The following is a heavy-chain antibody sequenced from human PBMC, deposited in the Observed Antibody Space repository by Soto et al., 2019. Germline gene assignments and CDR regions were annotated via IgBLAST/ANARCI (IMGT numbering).Heavy chain of an antibody. CDR2: ISGSGDST. D-gene: IGHD3-10*01. Sequence: EVQLLESGGGLVQPGGSLRLSCAASGFTFSSHAMSWVRQTPGKGLEWVSAISGSGDSTYYADSVKGRFTISRDNSKNTLYLQMNSLRAEDTAVYYCAKLRWGSDNWFDPWGQGTLVTVSS. V-gene: IGHV3-23*01. CDR1: GFTFSSHA. J-gene: IGHJ5*02. CDR3: AKLRWGSDNWFDP.